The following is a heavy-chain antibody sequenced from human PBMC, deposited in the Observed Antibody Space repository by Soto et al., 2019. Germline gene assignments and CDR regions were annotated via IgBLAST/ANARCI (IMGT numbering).Heavy chain of an antibody. J-gene: IGHJ5*02. D-gene: IGHD3-10*01. CDR3: ARVKYYGSGSYYTLNWFDP. CDR2: INHSGST. CDR1: GGSFSGYY. Sequence: QVQLQQWGAGLLKPSETLSLTCAVYGGSFSGYYWSWIRQPPGKGLEWIGEINHSGSTNYNPSLTSRVTISVDTSKNHFSLKLSSVTAADTAVYYWARVKYYGSGSYYTLNWFDPWGQGTLVTVSS. V-gene: IGHV4-34*01.